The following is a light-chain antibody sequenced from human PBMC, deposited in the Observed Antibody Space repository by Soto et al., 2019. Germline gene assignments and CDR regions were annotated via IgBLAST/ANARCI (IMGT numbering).Light chain of an antibody. J-gene: IGLJ1*01. V-gene: IGLV2-14*01. CDR2: DVS. CDR3: SSYTGSSTLDV. Sequence: QSALTQPASVSGSPGQSITISCTGTSSDVGVYNYVSWYQQHPGKAPKLMIYDVSNRPSGVSNRFSGSKSGNKASLTISGLQAEYEADYYGSSYTGSSTLDVFGTGTKLTVL. CDR1: SSDVGVYNY.